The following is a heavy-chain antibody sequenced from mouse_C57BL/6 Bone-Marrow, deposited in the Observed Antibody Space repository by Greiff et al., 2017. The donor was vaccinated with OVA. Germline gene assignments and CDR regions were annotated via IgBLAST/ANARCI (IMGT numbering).Heavy chain of an antibody. CDR3: ERHYYGSSLGYWFFDV. D-gene: IGHD1-1*01. J-gene: IGHJ1*03. Sequence: EVQLVESGGDLVKPGGSLTLSCAASGFTFSSYGMSWVRQTPDKRLEWVATISSGGSYTYYPDSVKGRFTISRDNAKNTLYLQMSSLKTEDTDMYDFERHYYGSSLGYWFFDVWGTGTTVTVSS. V-gene: IGHV5-6*01. CDR2: ISSGGSYT. CDR1: GFTFSSYG.